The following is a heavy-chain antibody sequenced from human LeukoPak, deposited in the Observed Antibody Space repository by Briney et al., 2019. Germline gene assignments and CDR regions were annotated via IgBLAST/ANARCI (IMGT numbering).Heavy chain of an antibody. J-gene: IGHJ3*02. V-gene: IGHV4-34*01. CDR2: IDESGST. CDR3: ARGRRSVVTAIRRHDAFDI. Sequence: SEPLSLTCAVYGGSLSRYYWRCTRPPRGKWLEWIREIDESGSTKSNPSLKSRITISVDPSKNQFSLKLNSVTAADTAVFYCARGRRSVVTAIRRHDAFDIWGQGTMVIVSS. D-gene: IGHD2-21*02. CDR1: GGSLSRYY.